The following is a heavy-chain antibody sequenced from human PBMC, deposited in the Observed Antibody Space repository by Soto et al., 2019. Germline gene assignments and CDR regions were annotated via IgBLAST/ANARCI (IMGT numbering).Heavy chain of an antibody. CDR3: ARDWGIAVAADYYGMDV. CDR2: ISAYNGNT. Sequence: GASVKVSCTDSGYSFTSYGRSWVRQAPGQGLEWMGWISAYNGNTNYAQKLQGRVTMTTDTSTSTAYMELRSLRSDDTAVYYCARDWGIAVAADYYGMDVWGQGTTVTVSS. V-gene: IGHV1-18*01. J-gene: IGHJ6*02. CDR1: GYSFTSYG. D-gene: IGHD6-19*01.